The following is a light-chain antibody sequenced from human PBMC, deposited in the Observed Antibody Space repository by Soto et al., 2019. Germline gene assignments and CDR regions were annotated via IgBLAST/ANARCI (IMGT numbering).Light chain of an antibody. Sequence: IQLTQSPSSLSASVGDSVTITCRASQGISRYLSWYQQKPGRAPKLLISAASTLQSGVPARFSGSGSGTEFTLTISSLQPDDFATYYCQQYNSYPHTFGQGTKVDIK. CDR3: QQYNSYPHT. J-gene: IGKJ2*01. CDR1: QGISRY. CDR2: AAS. V-gene: IGKV1-9*01.